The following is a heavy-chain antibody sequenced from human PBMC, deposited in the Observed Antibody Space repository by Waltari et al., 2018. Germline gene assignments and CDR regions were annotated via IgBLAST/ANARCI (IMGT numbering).Heavy chain of an antibody. CDR2: YDPEDGET. CDR3: VTDVGWADWSGL. J-gene: IGHJ4*02. D-gene: IGHD3-9*01. CDR1: GSTLTELS. Sequence: QVQLVQSGAEVKKPGASVKVPCNVSGSTLTELSIHWVRQAPGKGLEWMGGYDPEDGETIYAQKLQGRVTMTEDTSANTAYMELSSLISDDTALYYCVTDVGWADWSGLWGQGTLVTVSS. V-gene: IGHV1-24*01.